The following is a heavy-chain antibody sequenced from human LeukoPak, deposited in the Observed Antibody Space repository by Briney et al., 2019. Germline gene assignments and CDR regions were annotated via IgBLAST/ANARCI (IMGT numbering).Heavy chain of an antibody. D-gene: IGHD3-16*01. Sequence: GGSLRLSCAASGFTFRFHAMNWVRQAPGKGLEWVAVISYDGGNKDYADSVKGRFTISRDNSNNTVYLQTNSLSDEDTAVYYCARVRKAGQWGDSLDVWGQGTMVSVSS. V-gene: IGHV3-30*04. J-gene: IGHJ3*01. CDR3: ARVRKAGQWGDSLDV. CDR1: GFTFRFHA. CDR2: ISYDGGNK.